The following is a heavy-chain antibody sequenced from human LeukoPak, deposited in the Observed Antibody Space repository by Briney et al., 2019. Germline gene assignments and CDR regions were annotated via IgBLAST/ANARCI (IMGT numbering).Heavy chain of an antibody. CDR3: AGIGSYYSDYYYGMDV. CDR1: GGTFSSYA. J-gene: IGHJ6*02. CDR2: IIPIFGTA. D-gene: IGHD1-26*01. Sequence: SVKVSCKASGGTFSSYAISWVRQAPGQGLEWMGGIIPIFGTANYAQKFQGRVTITADESTSTAYMELSSLRSEDTAVYYCAGIGSYYSDYYYGMDVWGQGTTVTVSS. V-gene: IGHV1-69*01.